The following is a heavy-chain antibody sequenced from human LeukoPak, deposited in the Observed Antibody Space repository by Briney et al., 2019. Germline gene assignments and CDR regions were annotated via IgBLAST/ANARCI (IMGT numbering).Heavy chain of an antibody. CDR2: IDAGNGDT. Sequence: GASVKVSCKASGYTFTRYTMHWVRQAPGQRLEWMGWIDAGNGDTKYSQNFLGRVTITRDTSANTAYMELSSLRSEDTAVYHCARPYKQQLDFDYWGQGTLVTVSS. CDR3: ARPYKQQLDFDY. V-gene: IGHV1-3*01. J-gene: IGHJ4*02. CDR1: GYTFTRYT. D-gene: IGHD6-13*01.